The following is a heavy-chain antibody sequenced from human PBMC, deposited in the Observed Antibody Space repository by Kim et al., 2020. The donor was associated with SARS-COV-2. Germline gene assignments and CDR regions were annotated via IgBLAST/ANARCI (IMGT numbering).Heavy chain of an antibody. V-gene: IGHV3-49*03. Sequence: GGSLRLSCTASGFTFGDYAMSWFRQAPGKGLEWVGFIRSKAYGGTTEYAASVKGRFTISRDDSKSIAYLQMNSLKTEDTAVYYCTSVLLWFGELFGFDPWGQGTLVTVSS. D-gene: IGHD3-10*01. CDR3: TSVLLWFGELFGFDP. CDR1: GFTFGDYA. CDR2: IRSKAYGGTT. J-gene: IGHJ5*02.